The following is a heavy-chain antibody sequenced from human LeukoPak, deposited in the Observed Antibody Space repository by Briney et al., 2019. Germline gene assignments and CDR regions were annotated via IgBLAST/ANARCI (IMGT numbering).Heavy chain of an antibody. CDR2: FDPEDGET. J-gene: IGHJ5*01. CDR3: ASLVTAIRGVDWFDY. Sequence: ASVKVSCKVSGYTLTELSMHWVRQAPGKGLEWMGGFDPEDGETIYAQKFQGRVTMTEDTSTDTAYMELSSLRSEDTAVYYCASLVTAIRGVDWFDYWGQGTLVTVSS. V-gene: IGHV1-24*01. D-gene: IGHD2-21*02. CDR1: GYTLTELS.